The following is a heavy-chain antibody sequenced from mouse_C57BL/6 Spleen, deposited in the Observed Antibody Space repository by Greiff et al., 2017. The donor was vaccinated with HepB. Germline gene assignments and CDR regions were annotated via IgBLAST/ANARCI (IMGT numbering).Heavy chain of an antibody. Sequence: VQLQQPGAELVKPGASVKLSCKASGYTFTSYWMQWVKQRPGQGLEWIGEIDPSDSYTNYNQKFKGKATLTVDTSSSTAYMQLSSLTSEDSAVYYCARWRTNWDDYWGQGTTLTVSS. V-gene: IGHV1-50*01. CDR2: IDPSDSYT. D-gene: IGHD4-1*01. CDR1: GYTFTSYW. CDR3: ARWRTNWDDY. J-gene: IGHJ2*01.